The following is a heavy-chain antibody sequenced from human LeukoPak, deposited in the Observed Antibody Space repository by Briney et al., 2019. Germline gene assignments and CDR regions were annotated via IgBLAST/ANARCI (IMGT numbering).Heavy chain of an antibody. CDR1: GFTFSSYS. J-gene: IGHJ4*02. D-gene: IGHD2/OR15-2a*01. V-gene: IGHV3-21*01. CDR2: ISSSSSYI. Sequence: GGSLRLSCAASGFTFSSYSMNWVRQAPGKGLEWVSSISSSSSYIYYADSVKGRFTISRDNAKNSLYLQMNSLRAEDTAVYHCAKDMDDLDSTDYWGQGTLVTVSS. CDR3: AKDMDDLDSTDY.